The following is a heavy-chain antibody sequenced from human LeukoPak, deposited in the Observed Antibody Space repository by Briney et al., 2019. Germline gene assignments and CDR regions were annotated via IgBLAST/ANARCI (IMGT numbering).Heavy chain of an antibody. D-gene: IGHD3-16*01. J-gene: IGHJ4*02. CDR3: AKGLQRGCFDY. V-gene: IGHV3-23*01. CDR1: GFTFSNFA. Sequence: EGSLRLSCAASGFTFSNFALSWVRQYPGKGLEWVSAISISGGTTYYTDSVKGRFTISKDNSKNTLYLQMNSLRAEDTAVYYCAKGLQRGCFDYWGQGTLVTVSS. CDR2: ISISGGTT.